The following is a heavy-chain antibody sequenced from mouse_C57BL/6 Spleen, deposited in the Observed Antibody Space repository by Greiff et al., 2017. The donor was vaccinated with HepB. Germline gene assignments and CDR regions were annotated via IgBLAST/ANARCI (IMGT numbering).Heavy chain of an antibody. CDR1: GYTFTNYW. V-gene: IGHV1-63*01. J-gene: IGHJ4*01. D-gene: IGHD2-4*01. CDR2: IYPGGGYT. CDR3: ARNDYAGGYAMDY. Sequence: QVQLQQSGAELVRPGTSVKMSCKASGYTFTNYWIGWAKQRPGHGLEWIGDIYPGGGYTNYNEKFKGKATLTADKSSSTAYMQFSSLTSEDSAIYYCARNDYAGGYAMDYWGQGTSVTVSS.